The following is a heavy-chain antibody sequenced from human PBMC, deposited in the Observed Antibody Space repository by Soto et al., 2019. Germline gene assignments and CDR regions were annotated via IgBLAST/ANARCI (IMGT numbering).Heavy chain of an antibody. CDR2: IKPDGSQK. V-gene: IGHV3-7*04. CDR1: GFTFSNYW. J-gene: IGHJ3*02. CDR3: ARGDYYDTSGPFSDAFDI. D-gene: IGHD3-22*01. Sequence: TGGSLRLSCAASGFTFSNYWMSWVRQAPGKGLEWVANIKPDGSQKWYVDSVKGRFTISRDNAKKSLYLQMNSLRAEDTAVYYCARGDYYDTSGPFSDAFDIWGQGTMVTVSS.